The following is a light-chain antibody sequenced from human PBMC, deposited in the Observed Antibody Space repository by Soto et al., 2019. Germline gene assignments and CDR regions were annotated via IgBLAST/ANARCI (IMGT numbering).Light chain of an antibody. CDR1: QDIKNY. CDR3: QQYDNLPLT. J-gene: IGKJ4*01. Sequence: DIQVSQSPSSLSASVGDRVTITCQASQDIKNYLNWYQQKSGKAPKILIYDESDLETGVPSRFSGSGSGTDFNFTINRLQPEDIATYYCQQYDNLPLTCGGGTKVDIK. CDR2: DES. V-gene: IGKV1-33*01.